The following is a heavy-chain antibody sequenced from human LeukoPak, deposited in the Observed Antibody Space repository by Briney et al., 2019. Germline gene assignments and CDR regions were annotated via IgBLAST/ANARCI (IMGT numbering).Heavy chain of an antibody. CDR1: GYTFSNFA. V-gene: IGHV3-23*01. Sequence: GGSLRLSCVASGYTFSNFAMTWVRQAPGKGLEWVADISGSDGTTHYADSVKGRFTISRDNSMNTLYLQMNSLRAEDTAVYYCARDFYCGGDCYSGAFDIWGQGTMVTVSS. D-gene: IGHD2-21*02. J-gene: IGHJ3*02. CDR2: ISGSDGTT. CDR3: ARDFYCGGDCYSGAFDI.